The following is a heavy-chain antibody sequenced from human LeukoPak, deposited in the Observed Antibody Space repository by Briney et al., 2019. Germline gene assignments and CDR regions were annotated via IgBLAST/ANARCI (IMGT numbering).Heavy chain of an antibody. V-gene: IGHV4-34*01. Sequence: SETLSLTCAVYGGSFSGYYWSWIRQPPGKGLEWIWEINHSGSTNYNPSLKSRVTISVDTSKNQFSLKLSSVTAADTAVYYCARGPRTYYYDSSAPGTDYWGQGTLVTVSS. CDR3: ARGPRTYYYDSSAPGTDY. J-gene: IGHJ4*02. D-gene: IGHD3-22*01. CDR2: INHSGST. CDR1: GGSFSGYY.